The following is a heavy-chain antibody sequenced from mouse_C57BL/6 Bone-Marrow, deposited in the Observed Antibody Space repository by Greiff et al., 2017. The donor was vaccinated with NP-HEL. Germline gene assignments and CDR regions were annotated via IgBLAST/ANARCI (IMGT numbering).Heavy chain of an antibody. Sequence: EVKLVESGGGLVKPGGSLKLSCAASGFTFSDYGMHWVRQAPEKGLEWVAYISSGSSTISYADTVKGRFTISRDNAKNTLFLQMTSLRSEDTAMYYCARAGLGREAFDYWGQGTTLTVSS. J-gene: IGHJ2*01. D-gene: IGHD3-3*01. V-gene: IGHV5-17*01. CDR1: GFTFSDYG. CDR2: ISSGSSTI. CDR3: ARAGLGREAFDY.